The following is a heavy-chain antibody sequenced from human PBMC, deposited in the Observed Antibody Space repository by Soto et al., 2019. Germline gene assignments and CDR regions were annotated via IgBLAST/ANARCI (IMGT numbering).Heavy chain of an antibody. J-gene: IGHJ4*01. CDR2: IKSKTDGGSA. CDR3: TTDSRTTMPEVRFDY. D-gene: IGHD3-10*01. CDR1: GFAFSNAW. Sequence: EVQLVESGGGLVKPGGSLRLSCAASGFAFSNAWINWVRQAPGKGLQWVGRIKSKTDGGSADYAAPVKGRFAVSRDESKNIVYLQMNSLKIEDTAVYYCTTDSRTTMPEVRFDYWGHGTLVTVSS. V-gene: IGHV3-15*07.